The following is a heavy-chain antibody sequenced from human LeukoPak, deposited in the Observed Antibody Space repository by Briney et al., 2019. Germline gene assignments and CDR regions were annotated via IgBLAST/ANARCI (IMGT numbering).Heavy chain of an antibody. V-gene: IGHV3-53*01. CDR1: GFTFSSYA. J-gene: IGHJ3*02. Sequence: GGSLRLSCAASGFTFSSYAMSWVRQAPGKGLEWVSVIYSGGSTYYADSVKGRFTISRDNSKNTLYLQMNSLRAEDTAVYYCARDRHIWGQGTMVTVSS. CDR3: ARDRHI. CDR2: IYSGGST.